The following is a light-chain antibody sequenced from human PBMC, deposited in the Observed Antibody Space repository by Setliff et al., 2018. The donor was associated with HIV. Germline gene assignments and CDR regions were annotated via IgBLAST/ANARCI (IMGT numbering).Light chain of an antibody. CDR2: DDS. CDR3: QVWDRGSDHFV. CDR1: NIGSKT. V-gene: IGLV3-21*03. J-gene: IGLJ1*01. Sequence: SYELTQPPSVSVAPGKTARITCGGNNIGSKTVHWYQQKPGQAPVLVVYDDSDRPSGIPERFSGSNSESTATLTISRVEAGDEADYYCQVWDRGSDHFVFGTGTKVTVL.